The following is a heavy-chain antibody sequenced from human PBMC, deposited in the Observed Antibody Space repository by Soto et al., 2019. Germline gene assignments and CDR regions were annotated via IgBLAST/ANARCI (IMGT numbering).Heavy chain of an antibody. CDR1: SSTFTNHG. CDR2: SFNGVT. V-gene: IGHV1-18*01. J-gene: IGHJ6*02. CDR3: ARDPYHVIMVNAPNLYGMDV. Sequence: ASLNLSCKASSSTFTNHGISWVRQAPGQRHEWMGGSFNGVTNYAQNLQGRVTMTTDTSTTTAYMELTSLRSDDTAVYYCARDPYHVIMVNAPNLYGMDVWG. D-gene: IGHD2-8*01.